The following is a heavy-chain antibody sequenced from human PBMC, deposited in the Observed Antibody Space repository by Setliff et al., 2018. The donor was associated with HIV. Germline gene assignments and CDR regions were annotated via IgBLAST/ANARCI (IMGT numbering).Heavy chain of an antibody. CDR3: ARHGLLWFGAGYNWFDP. D-gene: IGHD3-10*01. Sequence: SETLSLTCTVSGGSASNSRYYWAWIRQPPGKGLEYIGSIYYNEKTYYSPSLKSRVTISIDTSKNQFSLNLTSVTAADTAVYYCARHGLLWFGAGYNWFDPWG. V-gene: IGHV4-39*01. CDR2: IYYNEKT. J-gene: IGHJ5*02. CDR1: GGSASNSRYY.